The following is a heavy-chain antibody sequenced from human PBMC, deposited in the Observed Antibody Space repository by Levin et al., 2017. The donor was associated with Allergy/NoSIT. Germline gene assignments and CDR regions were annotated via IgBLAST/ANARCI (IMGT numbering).Heavy chain of an antibody. CDR2: INTDASTT. D-gene: IGHD1-26*01. Sequence: GESLKISCAASGFTFSNYWMHWVRQAPGKGLVWVSRINTDASTTNYADPVKGRFTISRDNAKNTVYLQMNSLRADDTAMYYCALPSGTHYGFDYWGQGTLVTVSS. J-gene: IGHJ4*02. CDR3: ALPSGTHYGFDY. CDR1: GFTFSNYW. V-gene: IGHV3-74*01.